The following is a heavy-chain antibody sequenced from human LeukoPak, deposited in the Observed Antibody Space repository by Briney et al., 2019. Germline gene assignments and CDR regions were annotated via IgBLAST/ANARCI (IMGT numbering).Heavy chain of an antibody. V-gene: IGHV3-7*01. CDR1: GFTFSNYW. CDR2: INQDGSEK. J-gene: IGHJ4*02. Sequence: GGSLRLSCAASGFTFSNYWMSWVRQAPGKGPDWVANINQDGSEKYYVDSVKGRFTISRDNARSSLYLQMNSLRVEDTAVYYCARVQGSSGPGIFEYWGQGTLVPVSS. CDR3: ARVQGSSGPGIFEY. D-gene: IGHD6-19*01.